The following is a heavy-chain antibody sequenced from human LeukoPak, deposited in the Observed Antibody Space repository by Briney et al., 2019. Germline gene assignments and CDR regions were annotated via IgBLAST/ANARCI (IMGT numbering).Heavy chain of an antibody. V-gene: IGHV3-7*04. J-gene: IGHJ4*02. CDR3: ARGEYYYDGGY. CDR2: IKEDGSEK. CDR1: GFTISSYW. Sequence: PGGSLRLSCAVSGFTISSYWMSWVRQAPGKGLEWVANIKEDGSEKYFVDSVKGRFTISRDNAKNSLYLQMKSLRAEDTAVYYCARGEYYYDGGYWGQGTLVTVSS. D-gene: IGHD3-22*01.